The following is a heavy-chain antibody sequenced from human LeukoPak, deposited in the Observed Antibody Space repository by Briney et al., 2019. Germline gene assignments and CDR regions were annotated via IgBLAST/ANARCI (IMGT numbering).Heavy chain of an antibody. CDR2: INPSGGST. CDR1: GYTFTGYY. Sequence: GASVKVSCKASGYTFTGYYMHWVRQAPGQGLEWMGIINPSGGSTSYAQKFQGRVTMTRDMSTSTVYMELSSLRSEDTAVYYCAREWDSVDGVDYWGQGTLVTVSS. J-gene: IGHJ4*02. V-gene: IGHV1-46*01. CDR3: AREWDSVDGVDY. D-gene: IGHD1-26*01.